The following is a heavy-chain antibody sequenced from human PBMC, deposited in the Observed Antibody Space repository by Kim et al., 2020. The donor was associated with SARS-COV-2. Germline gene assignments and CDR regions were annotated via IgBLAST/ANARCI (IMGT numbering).Heavy chain of an antibody. Sequence: AESVKSRFTISRDNAKNSLDLQMNSLRAEDTALYYCAKTPNMVRGVFFDYWGQGTLVTVSS. V-gene: IGHV3-9*01. D-gene: IGHD3-10*01. J-gene: IGHJ4*02. CDR3: AKTPNMVRGVFFDY.